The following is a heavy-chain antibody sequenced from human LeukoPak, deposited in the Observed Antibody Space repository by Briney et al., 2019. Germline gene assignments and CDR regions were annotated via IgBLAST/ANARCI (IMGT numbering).Heavy chain of an antibody. V-gene: IGHV4-39*07. J-gene: IGHJ4*02. CDR1: GDSLSSSSYY. Sequence: SETLSLTCTVSGDSLSSSSYYWEWLRQPPGTGLEWIGSIYYSGSTYYNPSLKSRVTISVDTSKNQFSLKLSPVTAADTAVYYCARAYGDLDYWGQGTLVTVSS. D-gene: IGHD4-17*01. CDR3: ARAYGDLDY. CDR2: IYYSGST.